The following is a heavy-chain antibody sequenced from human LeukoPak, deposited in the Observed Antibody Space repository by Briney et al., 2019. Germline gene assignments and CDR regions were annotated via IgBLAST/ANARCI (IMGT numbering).Heavy chain of an antibody. J-gene: IGHJ5*02. CDR3: ARGSYDFWSGYYILWFDP. D-gene: IGHD3-3*01. CDR1: GGSFSVYY. V-gene: IGHV4-34*01. CDR2: INHSGST. Sequence: PSETLSLTCAVYGGSFSVYYWSWIRQPPGKGLEWIGEINHSGSTNYNPSLKSRVTISVDTSKNQFSLKLSSVTAADTAVYYCARGSYDFWSGYYILWFDPWGQGTLVTVSS.